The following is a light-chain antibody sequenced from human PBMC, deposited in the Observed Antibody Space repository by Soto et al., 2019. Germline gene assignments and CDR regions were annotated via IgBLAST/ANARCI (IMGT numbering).Light chain of an antibody. J-gene: IGKJ1*01. CDR2: AAS. Sequence: AIQMTQSPSSLSASVGDRVTISCRASQGIRSDLAWYQQKPGKAPKLLIFAASTLQSVVPSRFSGRGSATDFTLTISSLQPEDFATYYCLQSYHFPRTFGQGTKVEI. CDR3: LQSYHFPRT. V-gene: IGKV1-6*01. CDR1: QGIRSD.